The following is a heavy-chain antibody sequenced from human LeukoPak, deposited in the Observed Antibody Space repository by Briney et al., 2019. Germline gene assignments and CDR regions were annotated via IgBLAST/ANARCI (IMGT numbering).Heavy chain of an antibody. Sequence: GGSLRLSCAASGFTVSSNYMSWVRQAPGKGLEWVSVIYSGGSTYYADSVKGRFTISRDNSKNTLYLQMNSLRAEDTAVYYCTRESYYYDSSGYQYYFDYWGQGTLVTVSS. CDR2: IYSGGST. CDR1: GFTVSSNY. D-gene: IGHD3-22*01. J-gene: IGHJ4*02. V-gene: IGHV3-53*01. CDR3: TRESYYYDSSGYQYYFDY.